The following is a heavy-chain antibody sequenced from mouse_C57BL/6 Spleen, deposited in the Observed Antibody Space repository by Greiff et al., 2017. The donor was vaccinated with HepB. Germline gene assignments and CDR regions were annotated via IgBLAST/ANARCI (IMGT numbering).Heavy chain of an antibody. CDR1: GYSITSGYD. J-gene: IGHJ4*01. CDR3: ARSSPRYAMDY. CDR2: ISYSGST. D-gene: IGHD1-1*01. V-gene: IGHV3-1*01. Sequence: EVQGVESGPGMVKPSQSLSLTCTVTGYSITSGYDWHWIRHFPGNKLEWMGYISYSGSTNYNPSLKSRISITHDTSKNHFFLKLNSVTTEDTATYYCARSSPRYAMDYWGQGTSVTVSS.